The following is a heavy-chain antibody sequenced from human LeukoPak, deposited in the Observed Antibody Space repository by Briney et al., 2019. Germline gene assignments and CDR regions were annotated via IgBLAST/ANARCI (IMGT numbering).Heavy chain of an antibody. V-gene: IGHV3-21*01. D-gene: IGHD1-26*01. CDR1: GFTFDDYG. CDR3: ARDKASGSY. J-gene: IGHJ4*02. Sequence: GGSLRLSCAASGFTFDDYGMSWVRQAPGKGLEWVSSISSSSSYIYYADSVKGRFTISRDNAKNSLYLQMNSLRAEDTAVYYCARDKASGSYWGQGTLVTVSS. CDR2: ISSSSSYI.